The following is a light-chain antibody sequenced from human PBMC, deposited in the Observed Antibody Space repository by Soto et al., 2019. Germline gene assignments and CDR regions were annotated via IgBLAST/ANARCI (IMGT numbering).Light chain of an antibody. Sequence: DIVLTQSPGTLSLSPGERATLSCRASQTVTNTYLAWYQQKSGQAPNFLIYGASNRATGIPDRFSGSGFGTDFTLTVSRLEPEDFSVYYCQKYGTLPPTFGGGTKVEI. V-gene: IGKV3-20*01. CDR2: GAS. J-gene: IGKJ4*01. CDR3: QKYGTLPPT. CDR1: QTVTNTY.